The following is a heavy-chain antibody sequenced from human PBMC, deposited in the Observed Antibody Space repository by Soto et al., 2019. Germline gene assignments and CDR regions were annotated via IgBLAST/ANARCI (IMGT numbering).Heavy chain of an antibody. CDR2: IYYSGST. CDR3: ARVEGRSSSPSNYYCYGMDV. Sequence: QVQLQESGPGLVKPSQTLSLTCTVSGGSISSGGYYWSWIRQHPGKGLEWIGYIYYSGSTYYNPSLKSRVTISVETSKNQFSLKLSSVTAADTAVYYCARVEGRSSSPSNYYCYGMDVWGQGTTFSVSS. J-gene: IGHJ6*02. CDR1: GGSISSGGYY. V-gene: IGHV4-31*03. D-gene: IGHD6-6*01.